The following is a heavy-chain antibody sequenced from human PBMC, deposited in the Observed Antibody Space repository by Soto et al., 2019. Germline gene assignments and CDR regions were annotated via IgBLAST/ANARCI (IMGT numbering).Heavy chain of an antibody. D-gene: IGHD3-16*01. CDR1: GGTISSYY. J-gene: IGHJ6*03. Sequence: SETLSLTCSVSGGTISSYYWSWIRQPPGKGLEWIGYIYYSGSTNYNPSLKSRVTISVDTSKNQFSLKLSSVTAADTAVYYCARYVPYYCYYYLDVWGKGTTVTVSS. V-gene: IGHV4-59*01. CDR2: IYYSGST. CDR3: ARYVPYYCYYYLDV.